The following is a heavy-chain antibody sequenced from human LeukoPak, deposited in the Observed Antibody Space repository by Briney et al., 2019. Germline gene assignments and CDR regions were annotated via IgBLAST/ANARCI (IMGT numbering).Heavy chain of an antibody. CDR3: AELGITMIGGV. CDR2: IGGSGYST. V-gene: IGHV3-23*01. Sequence: GGSLRLSCAASGFTFSTYGMTWVRQAPGKGLEWVSAIGGSGYSTYYADSVKGRFTISRDNAKNSLYLQMNSLRAEDTAVYYCAELGITMIGGVWGKGTAVTISS. CDR1: GFTFSTYG. D-gene: IGHD3-10*02. J-gene: IGHJ6*04.